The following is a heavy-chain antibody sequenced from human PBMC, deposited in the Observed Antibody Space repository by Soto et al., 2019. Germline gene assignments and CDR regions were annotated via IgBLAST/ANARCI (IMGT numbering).Heavy chain of an antibody. J-gene: IGHJ6*03. D-gene: IGHD6-13*01. Sequence: QLQLQESGPGLVKPSETLSLTCTVSGGSISSSSYYWGWIRQPPGKGLEWIGSIYYSGSTYYNPSLKSRVPISVDTSKNQFSLKLSSVTAADTAVYYCARHSEDSSSWGISPYYYYYMDVWGKGTTVTVSS. V-gene: IGHV4-39*01. CDR1: GGSISSSSYY. CDR3: ARHSEDSSSWGISPYYYYYMDV. CDR2: IYYSGST.